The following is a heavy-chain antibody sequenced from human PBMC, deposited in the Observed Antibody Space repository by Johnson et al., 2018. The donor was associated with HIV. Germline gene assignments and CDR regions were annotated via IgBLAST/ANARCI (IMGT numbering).Heavy chain of an antibody. V-gene: IGHV3-30*18. D-gene: IGHD3-3*02. CDR3: AKVRSMDDAFDV. J-gene: IGHJ3*01. CDR1: GFTFSSYW. CDR2: ISYDGSNK. Sequence: VQLVESGGGLVQPGGSLRLSCAASGFTFSSYWMSWVRQAPGKGLEWVAVISYDGSNKYYADSVKGRFTISRDNSKNTLYLQMNSLRAEDTAVYYCAKVRSMDDAFDVWGQGTMVTVSS.